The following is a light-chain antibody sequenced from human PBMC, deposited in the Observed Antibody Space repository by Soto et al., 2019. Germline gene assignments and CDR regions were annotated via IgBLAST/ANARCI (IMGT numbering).Light chain of an antibody. CDR3: QQYNNWPPLT. Sequence: EIVMTQSPATLSVSPGERATLSCRASQSMSTNLAWYQQKPGQAPRLLIYGASTMATGIPARFSGSGSGTDFTLTISSLQSEDFAVYYCQQYNNWPPLTFGGGTKVEIK. CDR1: QSMSTN. V-gene: IGKV3-15*01. J-gene: IGKJ4*01. CDR2: GAS.